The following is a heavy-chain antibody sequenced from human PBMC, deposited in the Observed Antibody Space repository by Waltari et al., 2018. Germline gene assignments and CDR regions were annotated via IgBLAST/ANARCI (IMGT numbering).Heavy chain of an antibody. CDR1: GFTFSSYS. V-gene: IGHV3-21*01. CDR2: ISSSSSYI. CDR3: ARDHGNSGSSEDY. J-gene: IGHJ4*02. Sequence: EVQLVASGGGLVKPGGYLRLSCAASGFTFSSYSMNWVRQAPGKGLEWVSSISSSSSYIYYADSVKGRFTISRDNAKNSLYLQMNSLRAEDTAVYYCARDHGNSGSSEDYWGQGTLVTVSS. D-gene: IGHD1-26*01.